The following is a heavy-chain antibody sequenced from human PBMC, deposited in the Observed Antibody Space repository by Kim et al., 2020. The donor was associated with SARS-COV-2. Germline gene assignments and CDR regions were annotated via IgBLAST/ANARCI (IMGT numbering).Heavy chain of an antibody. CDR2: MNPNSANT. J-gene: IGHJ4*02. D-gene: IGHD5-12*01. Sequence: ASVKVSCKASGYTFTSYDINWVRQATGQGLEWMGWMNPNSANTGYAQKFQGRVTMTRNTSISTAYMELSSLRSEDTAVYYCARVRAWSGYEPYYFDYWGQGTLVTVCS. V-gene: IGHV1-8*01. CDR3: ARVRAWSGYEPYYFDY. CDR1: GYTFTSYD.